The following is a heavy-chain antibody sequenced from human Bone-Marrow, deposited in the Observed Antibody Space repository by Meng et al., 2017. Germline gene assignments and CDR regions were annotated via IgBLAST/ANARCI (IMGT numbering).Heavy chain of an antibody. CDR2: ISSSGSTI. CDR3: AGDARIAAAGTFDY. D-gene: IGHD6-13*01. Sequence: GGSLRLSCAASGFTFSSYEMNWVRQAPGKGLEWVSYISSSGSTIYYADSVKGRFTISRDNAKNSLYLQMNSLRAEDTAVYYCAGDARIAAAGTFDYWGQGTLVTVSS. CDR1: GFTFSSYE. J-gene: IGHJ4*02. V-gene: IGHV3-48*03.